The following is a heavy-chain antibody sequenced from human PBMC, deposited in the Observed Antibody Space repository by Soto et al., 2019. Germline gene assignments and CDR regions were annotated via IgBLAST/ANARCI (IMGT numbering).Heavy chain of an antibody. J-gene: IGHJ6*02. CDR2: IYYSGST. CDR3: ARLLPDCSGGSCYSGSYYGMDV. Sequence: SETLSLTCTVSGGSVSSGSYYWSWTRQPPGKGLEWIGYIYYSGSTNYNPSLKSRVTISVDTSKNQFSLKLSSVTAADTAVYYCARLLPDCSGGSCYSGSYYGMDVWGQGTTVTVSS. V-gene: IGHV4-61*01. D-gene: IGHD2-15*01. CDR1: GGSVSSGSYY.